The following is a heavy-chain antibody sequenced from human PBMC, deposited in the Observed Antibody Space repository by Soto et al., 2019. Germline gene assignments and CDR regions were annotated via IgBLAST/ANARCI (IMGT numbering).Heavy chain of an antibody. D-gene: IGHD3-22*01. J-gene: IGHJ4*02. CDR2: IKQDGSET. Sequence: EVQLVESGGGLVQPGESLRLSCAAAGFTFNAYWMTWVRQAPGKGLEWVANIKQDGSETYYVDSVKGRFTISRDNXXNSLYLQMNSLRAEDAAVYYCARSVDRYARSGHGDWGQGTLVTVSS. CDR3: ARSVDRYARSGHGD. CDR1: GFTFNAYW. V-gene: IGHV3-7*01.